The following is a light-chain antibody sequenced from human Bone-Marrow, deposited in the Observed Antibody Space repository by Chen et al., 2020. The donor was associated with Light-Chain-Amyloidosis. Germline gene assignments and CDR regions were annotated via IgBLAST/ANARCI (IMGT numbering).Light chain of an antibody. Sequence: QCALTQPASVSGSPGQSINISCTASSRDVATYKFVSWYQKHPGKAPKFIIYEGSKRPSGVSDRFSGSKSGKTASLTISGLQADDEADYYCLSYAGSFTFVFGTGTNVTVL. V-gene: IGLV2-23*01. CDR2: EGS. J-gene: IGLJ1*01. CDR3: LSYAGSFTFV. CDR1: SRDVATYKF.